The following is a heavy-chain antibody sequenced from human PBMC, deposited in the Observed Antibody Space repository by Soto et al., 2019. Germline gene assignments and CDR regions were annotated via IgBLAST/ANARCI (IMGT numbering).Heavy chain of an antibody. J-gene: IGHJ6*02. CDR2: ITYDGSNK. V-gene: IGHV3-30-3*01. CDR1: GFTFRSYA. Sequence: QVQLVESGGGVVQPGRSLRLSCAASGFTFRSYAMHWVRQAPGKGLEWVAVITYDGSNKNYADSVKGRFTISRDNSKNTLYLQMNSLRVEDTAVYHCARETDGMDVWGQGTTVTVSS. CDR3: ARETDGMDV.